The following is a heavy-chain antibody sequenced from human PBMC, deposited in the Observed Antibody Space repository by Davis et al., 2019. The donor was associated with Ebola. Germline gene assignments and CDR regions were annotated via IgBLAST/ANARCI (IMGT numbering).Heavy chain of an antibody. V-gene: IGHV1-69*06. CDR2: IIPIFGTA. J-gene: IGHJ5*02. CDR1: GCTFSSYA. D-gene: IGHD2-2*01. CDR3: ARDRSDQLLSPGWFDP. Sequence: SVQVSCKASGCTFSSYALSWLRQPPGQGLEWMGGIIPIFGTANYAQKFQGRVTITADKSTSTAYMELSSLRSEDTAVYYCARDRSDQLLSPGWFDPWGQGTLVTVSS.